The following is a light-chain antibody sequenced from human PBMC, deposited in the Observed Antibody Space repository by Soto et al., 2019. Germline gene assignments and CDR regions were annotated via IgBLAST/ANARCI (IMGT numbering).Light chain of an antibody. Sequence: QSVLTQPPSVSAAPGQKVTISCSGSSSNIRNNYVSWYQQLPGTAPKLLIYDTNRRPSGVPDRFSGSKSGTSATLGITGLQTGDEADYYCATWDDYLSAQVFGGGTKLTVL. CDR3: ATWDDYLSAQV. J-gene: IGLJ3*02. CDR2: DTN. V-gene: IGLV1-51*01. CDR1: SSNIRNNY.